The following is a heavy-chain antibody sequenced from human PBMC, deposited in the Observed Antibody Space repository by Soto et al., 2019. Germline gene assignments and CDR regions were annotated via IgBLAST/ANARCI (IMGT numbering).Heavy chain of an antibody. CDR3: ARGKDIVLVPAAQYYYYGMDV. CDR1: GGTFSSYA. CDR2: IIPIFGTA. V-gene: IGHV1-69*13. Sequence: SVKVSCKASGGTFSSYAISWVRQAPGQGLEWMGGIIPIFGTANYAQKFQGRVTITADESTSTAYMELSSLRSEDTAVYYCARGKDIVLVPAAQYYYYGMDVWGQGTTVTVSS. J-gene: IGHJ6*02. D-gene: IGHD2-2*01.